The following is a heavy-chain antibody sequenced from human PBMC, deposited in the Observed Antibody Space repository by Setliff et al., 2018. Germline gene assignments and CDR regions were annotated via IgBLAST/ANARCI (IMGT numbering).Heavy chain of an antibody. J-gene: IGHJ6*03. Sequence: GGSLRLSCTSSGFTFSTYWMSGVRQAPGKGLEWVANIKQDGSENYYVDSVRGRFTITRDNSKNSLYLQRNSLRADDAAVYVCARDSSGSYYNVYYYYSYYMDVWGKGTTVTVSS. V-gene: IGHV3-7*01. CDR2: IKQDGSEN. CDR1: GFTFSTYW. D-gene: IGHD3-10*01. CDR3: ARDSSGSYYNVYYYYSYYMDV.